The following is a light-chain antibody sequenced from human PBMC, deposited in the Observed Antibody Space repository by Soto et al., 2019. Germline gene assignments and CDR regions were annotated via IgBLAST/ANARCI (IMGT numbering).Light chain of an antibody. V-gene: IGKV3-15*01. CDR1: QSVSSN. Sequence: EIVMTQSPATLSVSPGERVTLSCRASQSVSSNLAWYQHKPGQGPRLLIYGASTRATGIPARFSGSGSGTEFTLTISSLQSEDFAIYYCQQYNNWPLTFGPGTKVDI. CDR3: QQYNNWPLT. CDR2: GAS. J-gene: IGKJ3*01.